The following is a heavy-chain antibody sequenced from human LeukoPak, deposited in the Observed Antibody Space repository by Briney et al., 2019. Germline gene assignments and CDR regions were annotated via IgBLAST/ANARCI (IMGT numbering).Heavy chain of an antibody. CDR2: IYHTGTT. J-gene: IGHJ3*02. D-gene: IGHD2-15*01. CDR3: ARDSWGQGAFDI. CDR1: GYSISSAYS. V-gene: IGHV4-38-2*02. Sequence: PSETLSLTCTVSGYSISSAYSWAWIRQPPGKGLEWIGSIYHTGTTFNNPSLKSRVTISVDTSKNQFSLKLSSVTAADTAVYYCARDSWGQGAFDIWGQGTMVTVSS.